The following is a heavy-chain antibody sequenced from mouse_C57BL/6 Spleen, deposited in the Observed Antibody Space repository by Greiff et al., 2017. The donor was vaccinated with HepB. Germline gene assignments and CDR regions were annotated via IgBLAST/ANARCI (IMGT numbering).Heavy chain of an antibody. Sequence: VQLKESGGGLVKPGGSLKLSCAASGFTFSSYAMSWVRQTPEKRLEWVATISDGGSYTYYPDNVKGRFTISRDNAKNNLYLQMSHLKSEDTAMYYCARDRGTVVPVMDYWGQGTSVTVSS. CDR2: ISDGGSYT. J-gene: IGHJ4*01. V-gene: IGHV5-4*01. CDR3: ARDRGTVVPVMDY. D-gene: IGHD1-1*01. CDR1: GFTFSSYA.